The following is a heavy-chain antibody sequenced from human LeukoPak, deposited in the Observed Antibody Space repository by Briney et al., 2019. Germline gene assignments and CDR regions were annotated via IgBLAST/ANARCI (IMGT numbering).Heavy chain of an antibody. J-gene: IGHJ3*02. Sequence: ASVKVSCKASGYTFTRYYMHWVRQAPGHRLEWMGIINPSGGSTSYAQKFQGRVTMTRDTSTSTVYMELSSLRSEDTAVYYCARVRVGAQHAFDIWGQGTMVSVSS. CDR1: GYTFTRYY. V-gene: IGHV1-46*01. D-gene: IGHD1-26*01. CDR2: INPSGGST. CDR3: ARVRVGAQHAFDI.